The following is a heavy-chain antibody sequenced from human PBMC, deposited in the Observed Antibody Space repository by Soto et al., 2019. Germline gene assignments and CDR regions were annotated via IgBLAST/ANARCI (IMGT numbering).Heavy chain of an antibody. Sequence: SETLSLTCTVSGGSISSYYWSWIRRPPGKGLEWIGYIYNSGSTHSNPSLQSRVTISVGTSKNQFSLKLSSVTAADTGTYYCARARITMVREVIKYNMDVWGQGTTVTVSS. J-gene: IGHJ6*02. CDR2: IYNSGST. D-gene: IGHD3-10*01. CDR3: ARARITMVREVIKYNMDV. V-gene: IGHV4-59*01. CDR1: GGSISSYY.